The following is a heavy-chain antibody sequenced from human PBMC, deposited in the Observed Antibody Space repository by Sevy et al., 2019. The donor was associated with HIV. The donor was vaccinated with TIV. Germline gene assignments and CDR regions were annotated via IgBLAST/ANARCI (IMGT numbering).Heavy chain of an antibody. Sequence: GGSLRLSCTASGFTFSDCAMNWVRQSPGKGLGWVAFFRRNANGGTQYHPASMKGRFTISRDDSNNFAYLQMNVLKTEDTGDYYGTGGKGAASVFDYWGQGALVTVSS. CDR2: FRRNANGGTQ. D-gene: IGHD3-16*01. CDR3: TGGKGAASVFDY. V-gene: IGHV3-49*04. CDR1: GFTFSDCA. J-gene: IGHJ4*02.